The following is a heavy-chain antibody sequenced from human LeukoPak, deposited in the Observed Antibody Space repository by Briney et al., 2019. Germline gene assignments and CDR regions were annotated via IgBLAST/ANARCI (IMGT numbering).Heavy chain of an antibody. V-gene: IGHV3-30*18. Sequence: PGRSLRLSCAASGFTYSSYGMHWVRQAPGKGLEWVAVISYDGSNEYYADSVKGRFTISRDSSKNTLYLQMNSLRAEDTAVYYCAKMRCLEWFDAFDIWGQGTMVTVSS. D-gene: IGHD3-3*01. CDR3: AKMRCLEWFDAFDI. CDR1: GFTYSSYG. J-gene: IGHJ3*02. CDR2: ISYDGSNE.